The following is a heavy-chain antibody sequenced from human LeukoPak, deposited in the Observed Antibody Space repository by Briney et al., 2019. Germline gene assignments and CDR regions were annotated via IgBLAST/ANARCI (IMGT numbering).Heavy chain of an antibody. V-gene: IGHV4-39*01. CDR1: GGSVSSNRYY. D-gene: IGHD3-9*01. J-gene: IGHJ5*02. CDR2: IYYSGST. Sequence: SETLSLTCTVSGGSVSSNRYYWGWIRQPPGKGLEWIGSIYYSGSTYYNPSLKSRVTISVDTSKNQFSLKLSSVTAADTAVYYCARRSDSLGFDPWGQGTLVTVSS. CDR3: ARRSDSLGFDP.